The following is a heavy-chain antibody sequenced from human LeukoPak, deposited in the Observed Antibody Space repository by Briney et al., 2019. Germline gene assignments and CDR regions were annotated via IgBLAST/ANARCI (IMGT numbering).Heavy chain of an antibody. Sequence: SETLSLTCAVSGYSISSGYYWGWIRQPPGKGLEWIGSIYHSGSTYYNPSLKSRVTISVDTSKNQFSLKLSSVTAADTGVYYCARAERYSGSYYRDFDYWGQGTLVTVSS. V-gene: IGHV4-38-2*01. J-gene: IGHJ4*02. CDR3: ARAERYSGSYYRDFDY. CDR1: GYSISSGYY. D-gene: IGHD1-26*01. CDR2: IYHSGST.